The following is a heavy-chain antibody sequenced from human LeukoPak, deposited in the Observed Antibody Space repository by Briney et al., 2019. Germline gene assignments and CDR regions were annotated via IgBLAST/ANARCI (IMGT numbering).Heavy chain of an antibody. V-gene: IGHV3-30*18. CDR2: ISNDGSKK. Sequence: GGSLRLSCAASGFTFSNAWMNWVRQAPGKGLDWVAVISNDGSKKYYADSVKGRFTISRDNSKNTLSLQVSSLRTEDTAVYYCAKDRYSYAFEYSDSWGQGTLVTVSS. CDR1: GFTFSNAW. D-gene: IGHD5-18*01. J-gene: IGHJ4*02. CDR3: AKDRYSYAFEYSDS.